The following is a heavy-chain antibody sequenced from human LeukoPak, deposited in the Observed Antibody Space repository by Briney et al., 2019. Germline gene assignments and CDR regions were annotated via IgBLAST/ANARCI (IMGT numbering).Heavy chain of an antibody. Sequence: GASEKVSCKASGYTFTTYGIGWLRQAPGQGPEWMGWISAYNGNTNYAQKFQDRFTMTTDTSTNTGYMELRSLRFDDTAVYYCARVTSRDTAIHHWGQGTLVTISS. J-gene: IGHJ1*01. CDR1: GYTFTTYG. V-gene: IGHV1-18*01. D-gene: IGHD5-18*01. CDR2: ISAYNGNT. CDR3: ARVTSRDTAIHH.